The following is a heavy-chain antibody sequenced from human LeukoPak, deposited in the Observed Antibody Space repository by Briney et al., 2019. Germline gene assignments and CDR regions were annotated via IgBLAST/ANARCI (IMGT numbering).Heavy chain of an antibody. D-gene: IGHD2-2*01. Sequence: GGSLRLSCAASGFTFSTYGMNWVRQAPGKGLEWVSYISGSSSAINYADSVKGRFTISRDNAKNSLYLQMNSLRAEDTAVYYCARARVVVVPAASDYWGQGTLVTVSS. V-gene: IGHV3-48*01. CDR2: ISGSSSAI. J-gene: IGHJ4*02. CDR3: ARARVVVVPAASDY. CDR1: GFTFSTYG.